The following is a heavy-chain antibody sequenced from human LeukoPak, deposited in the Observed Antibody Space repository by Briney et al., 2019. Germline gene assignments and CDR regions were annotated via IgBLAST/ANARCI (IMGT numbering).Heavy chain of an antibody. CDR1: GGTFSSYA. J-gene: IGHJ6*02. CDR3: ARVMTTVDYYYGMDV. Sequence: GASVKVSCKASGGTFSSYAISWVRQAPGQGLEWMGRIIPILGIANYAQKFQGRVTITADKSTSTAYMELSSLRSEDTAVYYCARVMTTVDYYYGMDVWGQGTTVTVSS. V-gene: IGHV1-69*04. CDR2: IIPILGIA. D-gene: IGHD4-17*01.